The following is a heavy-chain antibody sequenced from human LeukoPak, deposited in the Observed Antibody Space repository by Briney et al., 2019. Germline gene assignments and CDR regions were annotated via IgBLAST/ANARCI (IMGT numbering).Heavy chain of an antibody. CDR1: GFTVSSNY. V-gene: IGHV3-53*01. CDR2: IYSGGST. CDR3: AREGLSSGRTLDY. D-gene: IGHD3-22*01. J-gene: IGHJ4*02. Sequence: GGSLRLSCAASGFTVSSNYMSWVRQAPGKGLEWVSVIYSGGSTYYADSVKGRFTISRDNSKNTLYLQMNSLRAEDTAVYYCAREGLSSGRTLDYWGQGTLVTVSS.